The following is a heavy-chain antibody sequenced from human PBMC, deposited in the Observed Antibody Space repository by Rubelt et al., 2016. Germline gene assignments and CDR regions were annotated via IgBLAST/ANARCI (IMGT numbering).Heavy chain of an antibody. CDR2: ISGSGGST. D-gene: IGHD5-18*01. CDR1: GFTFSSYA. Sequence: GGSLRLSCAASGFTFSSYAMSWVRQAPGKGLEWVSAISGSGGSTYYADSVKGRFTISRDNAKNTLYLQMNSLRAEDTAVYYCARGGPDTAMVLYIPGYYYYGMDVWGQGTTVTVSS. V-gene: IGHV3-23*01. J-gene: IGHJ6*02. CDR3: ARGGPDTAMVLYIPGYYYYGMDV.